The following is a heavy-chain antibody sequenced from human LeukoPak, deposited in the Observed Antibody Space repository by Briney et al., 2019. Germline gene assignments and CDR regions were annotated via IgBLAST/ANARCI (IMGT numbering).Heavy chain of an antibody. Sequence: GGSLRLSCAASGFTFSSYAMTWVRQAPGKGLEWVSLITSGGSTYYADSVKGRFTISRDNSKNTLYLQMNSLRAEDTAVYYCASSDQWHTWYFDLWGRGTLVTVSS. CDR2: ITSGGST. CDR3: ASSDQWHTWYFDL. D-gene: IGHD6-19*01. CDR1: GFTFSSYA. V-gene: IGHV3-23*01. J-gene: IGHJ2*01.